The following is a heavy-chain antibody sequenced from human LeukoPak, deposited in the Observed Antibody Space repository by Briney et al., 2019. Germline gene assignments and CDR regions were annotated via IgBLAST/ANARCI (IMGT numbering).Heavy chain of an antibody. V-gene: IGHV3-21*01. D-gene: IGHD3-22*01. J-gene: IGHJ4*02. CDR3: ARSDSSGYYSAGLND. Sequence: GGSLRLSCAASGFTISSYSMNWVRQAPGKGLEWVSSISSSSSYIYYADSVKGRFTISRDNAKNSLYLQMNSLRAEDTAVYYCARSDSSGYYSAGLNDWGQGTLVTVSS. CDR2: ISSSSSYI. CDR1: GFTISSYS.